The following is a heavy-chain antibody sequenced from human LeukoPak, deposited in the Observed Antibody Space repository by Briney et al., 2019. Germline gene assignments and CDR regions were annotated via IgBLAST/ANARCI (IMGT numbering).Heavy chain of an antibody. CDR1: GFTFTSYS. CDR2: ISGGGGRA. Sequence: GGSLRLSCAASGFTFTSYSMSWVRQAPGKGLEWVSAISGGGGRAYSADSVKSGFTISRDNSKSTLFMQMNSLRDEDTAVYYCAKDPRVGSRVATPCHWGQGTLVTVSS. D-gene: IGHD5-24*01. J-gene: IGHJ4*02. V-gene: IGHV3-23*01. CDR3: AKDPRVGSRVATPCH.